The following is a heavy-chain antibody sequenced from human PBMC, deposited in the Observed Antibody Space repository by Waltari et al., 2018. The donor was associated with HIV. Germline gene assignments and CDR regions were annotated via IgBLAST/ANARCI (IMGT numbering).Heavy chain of an antibody. CDR3: AHRRLARAVAGKLYNWFDP. V-gene: IGHV2-5*01. Sequence: QITLKESGPTLVKPTQTLTLTCTFSGFSLSTSGVGVGWIRQPPGKAPEWLALIYWNDDKRYSPSLKSRLTITKDTSQNQVVLTMTNMDPVDTATYYCAHRRLARAVAGKLYNWFDPWGQGILVTVSS. J-gene: IGHJ5*02. D-gene: IGHD6-19*01. CDR1: GFSLSTSGVG. CDR2: IYWNDDK.